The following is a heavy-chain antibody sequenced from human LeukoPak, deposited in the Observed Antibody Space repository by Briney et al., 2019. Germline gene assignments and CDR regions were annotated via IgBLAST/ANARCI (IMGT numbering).Heavy chain of an antibody. Sequence: KPSETLSLTCTVSGGSISSYYWSWVRQPPGKGLEWVGYIYYSGSTNYNPSRKSRVTISVDTSKNQFSLKLSSVTAADTAVYYCARTDYGDYVGGTYYYYYMDVWGKGTTVTVSS. CDR3: ARTDYGDYVGGTYYYYYMDV. D-gene: IGHD4-17*01. CDR2: IYYSGST. J-gene: IGHJ6*03. V-gene: IGHV4-59*01. CDR1: GGSISSYY.